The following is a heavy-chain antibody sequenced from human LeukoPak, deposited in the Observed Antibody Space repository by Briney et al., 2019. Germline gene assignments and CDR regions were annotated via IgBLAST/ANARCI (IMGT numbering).Heavy chain of an antibody. CDR3: TTLTMIVGTHFDY. CDR2: IKSKTDGVTT. CDR1: GFTFSNAW. Sequence: GGSLRLSCAASGFTFSNAWMNWVRQTPGKGLEWVGRIKSKTDGVTTDYAAPVKGRFTISRDDSKNTLYLQINSPKTEDTAVYYCTTLTMIVGTHFDYWGQGTLVTVSS. D-gene: IGHD3-22*01. J-gene: IGHJ4*02. V-gene: IGHV3-15*01.